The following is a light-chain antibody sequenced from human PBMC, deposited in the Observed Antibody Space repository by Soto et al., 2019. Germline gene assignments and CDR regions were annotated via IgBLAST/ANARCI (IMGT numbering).Light chain of an antibody. J-gene: IGLJ3*02. CDR2: GDT. V-gene: IGLV1-40*01. CDR3: QSHDTSLTVGHLL. Sequence: QSVLTQPPSVSGAPGQRVILSCTGTSSNLGAGYDVHWYQQFPETAPKLLIYGDTNRPSGVPDRFSGSKSGVSASLAIAGLQVEDEAIYYCQSHDTSLTVGHLLFGGGTKLTVL. CDR1: SSNLGAGYD.